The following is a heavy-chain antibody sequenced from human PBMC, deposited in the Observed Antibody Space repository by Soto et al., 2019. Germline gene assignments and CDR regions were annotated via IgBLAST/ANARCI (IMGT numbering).Heavy chain of an antibody. J-gene: IGHJ3*02. CDR2: IIPIFGTA. D-gene: IGHD3-9*01. CDR1: GGTFSSYA. V-gene: IGHV1-69*01. CDR3: ARHLSTDILTDYRAFDI. Sequence: QVQLVQSGAEVKKPGSSVKVSCKASGGTFSSYAISWVRQAPGQGLEWMGGIIPIFGTANYAQKFQGRVTITADESTSTAYMELSSLRSEDTAVSYCARHLSTDILTDYRAFDIWGQGTMVTVSS.